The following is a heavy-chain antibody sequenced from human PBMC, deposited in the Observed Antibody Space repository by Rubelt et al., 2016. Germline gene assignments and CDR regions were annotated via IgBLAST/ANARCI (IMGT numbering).Heavy chain of an antibody. CDR2: INPNSGGT. V-gene: IGHV1-2*02. CDR3: ARDKVAGAMDF. D-gene: IGHD6-19*01. Sequence: QVQLVQSGAEVKKPGASVKVSCRASGYTFTDYYFHWVRQAPGQGLEWMGWINPNSGGTNYARKFQGRVTMTSETSISTAYMALSRLRSDDTGRYYCARDKVAGAMDFWGQGTLVTVSS. CDR1: GYTFTDYY. J-gene: IGHJ4*02.